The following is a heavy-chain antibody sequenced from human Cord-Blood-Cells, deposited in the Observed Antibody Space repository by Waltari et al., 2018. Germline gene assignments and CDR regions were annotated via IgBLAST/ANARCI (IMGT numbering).Heavy chain of an antibody. V-gene: IGHV2-5*02. D-gene: IGHD3-3*01. Sequence: QITLKESGPTLVKPTQTLTLTCTFSGFSLSNSGVGVGWIRQPPGKALEWLALIYWDDDKRYSPSLKSRLTITKDTSKNQVVLTMTNMDPVDTATYYCAHRSITIFGVVSDAFDIWGQGTMVTVSS. CDR3: AHRSITIFGVVSDAFDI. CDR2: IYWDDDK. J-gene: IGHJ3*02. CDR1: GFSLSNSGVG.